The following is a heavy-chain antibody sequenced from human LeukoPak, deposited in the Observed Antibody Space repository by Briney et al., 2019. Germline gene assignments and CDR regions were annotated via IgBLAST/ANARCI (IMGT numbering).Heavy chain of an antibody. CDR2: IIPIFGTA. D-gene: IGHD2-2*01. CDR3: ASWPRESRYQLLDY. J-gene: IGHJ4*02. Sequence: ASVTVSCKASGGTFSSYAISWVRQAPGQGLEWMGGIIPIFGTANYAQKFQGRVTITADESTSTAYMELSSLRSEDTAVYYCASWPRESRYQLLDYWGQGTLVTVSS. CDR1: GGTFSSYA. V-gene: IGHV1-69*13.